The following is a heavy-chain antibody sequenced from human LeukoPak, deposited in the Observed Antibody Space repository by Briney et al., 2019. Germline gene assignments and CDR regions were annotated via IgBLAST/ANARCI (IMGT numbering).Heavy chain of an antibody. V-gene: IGHV3-23*01. CDR3: AKDVISVAGTPRYFDY. J-gene: IGHJ4*02. CDR1: GFTFNSYA. CDR2: ISASDGST. D-gene: IGHD6-19*01. Sequence: GGSLRLSCAASGFTFNSYAMRWVRQAPGKGLEWVSAISASDGSTYYADSVKGRFTISRDNSKNTLYLQMNNLRDEDTAVYYCAKDVISVAGTPRYFDYWGQGTLVTVSS.